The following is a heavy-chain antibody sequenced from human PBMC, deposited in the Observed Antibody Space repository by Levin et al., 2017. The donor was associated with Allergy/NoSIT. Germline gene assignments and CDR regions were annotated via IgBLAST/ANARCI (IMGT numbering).Heavy chain of an antibody. D-gene: IGHD5-18*01. Sequence: GESLKISCKASGYTFTSYDINWVRQATGQGLEWMGWMNPNSGNTGYAQKFQGRVTMTRNTSISTAYMELSSLRSEDTAVYYCARGHRVSGVYSDYWGQGTLVTVSS. V-gene: IGHV1-8*01. J-gene: IGHJ4*02. CDR1: GYTFTSYD. CDR3: ARGHRVSGVYSDY. CDR2: MNPNSGNT.